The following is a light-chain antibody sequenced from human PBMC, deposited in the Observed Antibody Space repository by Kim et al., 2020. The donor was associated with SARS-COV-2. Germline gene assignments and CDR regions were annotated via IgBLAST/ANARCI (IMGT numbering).Light chain of an antibody. CDR3: QQYGSLIT. V-gene: IGKV3-20*01. J-gene: IGKJ5*01. CDR1: QSVSTN. Sequence: SLSPGERATLSCRASQSVSTNLAWYQQKPGQAPRLLIYGASSRATGIPDRFSGSGSGTDFTLTISGLEPEDFAAYSCQQYGSLITFGQGTRLEIK. CDR2: GAS.